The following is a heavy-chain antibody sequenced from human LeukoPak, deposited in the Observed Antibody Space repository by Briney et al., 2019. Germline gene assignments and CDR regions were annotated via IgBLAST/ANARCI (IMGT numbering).Heavy chain of an antibody. J-gene: IGHJ4*02. Sequence: PSETLSLTCTVSGGSISSSSYYWGWIRQPPGKGLEWIGSIYYSGSTYYNPSLKSRVTISVDTSKNQFSLKLSSVTAADTAVYYCARARGVVVVVHIFDYWGQGTLVTVSS. CDR1: GGSISSSSYY. CDR3: ARARGVVVVVHIFDY. V-gene: IGHV4-39*07. CDR2: IYYSGST. D-gene: IGHD2-15*01.